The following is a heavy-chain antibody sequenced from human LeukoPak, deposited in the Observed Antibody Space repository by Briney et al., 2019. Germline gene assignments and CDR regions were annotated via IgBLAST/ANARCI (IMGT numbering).Heavy chain of an antibody. Sequence: GGSLRLSCAGAGFSITDHHMDWVRQAPGKGLEWIGRSATTKPNSCTTQYAASVRGRFTISRDDSQNSLYLHLNSLETEDTAVYYCVRVVTTRSGWYHFDNWGLGTLVTVSS. J-gene: IGHJ4*02. CDR3: VRVVTTRSGWYHFDN. V-gene: IGHV3-72*01. CDR2: SATTKPNSCTT. CDR1: GFSITDHH. D-gene: IGHD6-13*01.